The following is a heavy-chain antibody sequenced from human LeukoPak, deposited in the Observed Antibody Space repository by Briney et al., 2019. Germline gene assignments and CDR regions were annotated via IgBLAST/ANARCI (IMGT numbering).Heavy chain of an antibody. CDR3: ARDGAYYDSSGSYYADGDDY. J-gene: IGHJ4*02. CDR1: GYTFTSYA. Sequence: ASVKVSCKASGYTFTSYAMNWVRQAPGQGLEWMGWISAYNGDTNYAQKLHGRVTMTTDTSTSTAYMELRSLRSDDTAVYYCARDGAYYDSSGSYYADGDDYWGQGTLVTVSS. D-gene: IGHD3-22*01. V-gene: IGHV1-18*01. CDR2: ISAYNGDT.